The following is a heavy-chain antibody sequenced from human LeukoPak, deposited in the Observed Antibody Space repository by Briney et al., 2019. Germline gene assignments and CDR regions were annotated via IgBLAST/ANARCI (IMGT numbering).Heavy chain of an antibody. J-gene: IGHJ5*02. D-gene: IGHD6-6*01. Sequence: GASVKVSCKASDYTFTSYGISWVRQAPGQGLEWMGWISTYNGHTNYAQKLQGRVTMTTDTSTSTAYMELRSLRSDDTAVYYCARDLGSSATSTNWFDPWGQGTLVTVSS. CDR2: ISTYNGHT. CDR1: DYTFTSYG. V-gene: IGHV1-18*01. CDR3: ARDLGSSATSTNWFDP.